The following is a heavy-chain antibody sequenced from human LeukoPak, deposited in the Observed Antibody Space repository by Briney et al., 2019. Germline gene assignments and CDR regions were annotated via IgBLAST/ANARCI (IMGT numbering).Heavy chain of an antibody. V-gene: IGHV4-59*01. D-gene: IGHD2-15*01. CDR3: ARDRRGAHSGYYYYYGMDV. CDR1: GGSISSYY. Sequence: PSETLSLTCTVSGGSISSYYWSWIRQPPGKGLEWIGYIYYSGSTNYNPSLKSRVTISVDTSKNQFSLKLSSVTAADTAVYYCARDRRGAHSGYYYYYGMDVWGQGTTVTVSS. CDR2: IYYSGST. J-gene: IGHJ6*02.